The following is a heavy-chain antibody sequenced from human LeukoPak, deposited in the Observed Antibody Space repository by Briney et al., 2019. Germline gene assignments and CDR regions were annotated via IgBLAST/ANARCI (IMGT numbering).Heavy chain of an antibody. CDR3: AKDQIQLWLGSVDY. V-gene: IGHV3-30*18. CDR1: GFTFSSYG. D-gene: IGHD5-18*01. CDR2: ISYDGSNK. Sequence: GGSLRLSCAASGFTFSSYGMHWVRQAPGKGLEWVAVISYDGSNKYYADSVKGRFTISRDNSKNTLYLQMNSLRAEDTAAYYCAKDQIQLWLGSVDYWGQGTLVTVSS. J-gene: IGHJ4*02.